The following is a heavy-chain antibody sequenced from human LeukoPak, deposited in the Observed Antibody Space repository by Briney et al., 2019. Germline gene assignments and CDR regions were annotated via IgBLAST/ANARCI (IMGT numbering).Heavy chain of an antibody. CDR3: AKYSLEWLDEYFQH. Sequence: GGSLRLSCAVSGFTVSSNHMSWVRQAPGKGLEWVSAISGSGGSTYYADSVKGRFTISRDNSKNTLYLQMNSLRAEDTAVYYCAKYSLEWLDEYFQHWGQGTLVTVSS. CDR1: GFTVSSNH. D-gene: IGHD3-3*01. V-gene: IGHV3-23*01. J-gene: IGHJ1*01. CDR2: ISGSGGST.